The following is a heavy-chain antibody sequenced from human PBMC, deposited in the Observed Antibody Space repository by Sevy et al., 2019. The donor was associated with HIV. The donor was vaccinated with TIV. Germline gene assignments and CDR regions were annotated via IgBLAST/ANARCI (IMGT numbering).Heavy chain of an antibody. V-gene: IGHV3-7*01. CDR1: GFTFSSYS. D-gene: IGHD2-15*01. J-gene: IGHJ4*02. CDR3: VRDGLASATDFDY. CDR2: IKEDGSDK. Sequence: GESLKISCAASGFTFSSYSMNWVRQAPGKGLEWVANIKEDGSDKYYGDSVKGRFSLSRDNAKNSLYLQMDSLRAEDTAVYYCVRDGLASATDFDYWGQGTLVTVSS.